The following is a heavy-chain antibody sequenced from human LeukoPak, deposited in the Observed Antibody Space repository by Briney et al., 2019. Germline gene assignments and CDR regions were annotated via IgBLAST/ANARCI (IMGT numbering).Heavy chain of an antibody. Sequence: GGSLRLSCAASGFTFSSYAMSWVRQAPGKGLEWVSAISGSGGSTYYADFVKGRFTISRDNSKNTLYLQMNSLRAEDTAVYYCAKFSSSGWYYFDYWGQGTLVTVSS. D-gene: IGHD6-19*01. CDR1: GFTFSSYA. V-gene: IGHV3-23*01. J-gene: IGHJ4*02. CDR3: AKFSSSGWYYFDY. CDR2: ISGSGGST.